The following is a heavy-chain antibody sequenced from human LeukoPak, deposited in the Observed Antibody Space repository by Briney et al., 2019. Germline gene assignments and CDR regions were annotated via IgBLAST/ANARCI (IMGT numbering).Heavy chain of an antibody. CDR1: GYTFINYG. J-gene: IGHJ4*02. D-gene: IGHD3-22*01. V-gene: IGHV1-18*01. CDR2: ISANNGNT. CDR3: ARDRIYYYDSSGYSNFDY. Sequence: ASVTVSFMASGYTFINYGISWVRQAPGQGREGMGWISANNGNTNYAQKLQGRVTMTTDTSTSTAYMELRSLRSDDTAVYYCARDRIYYYDSSGYSNFDYWGQGTLVTVSS.